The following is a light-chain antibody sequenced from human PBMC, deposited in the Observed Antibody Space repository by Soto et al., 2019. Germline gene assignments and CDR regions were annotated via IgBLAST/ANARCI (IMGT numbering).Light chain of an antibody. CDR3: QQVDTYPVA. Sequence: DIRLTQSPSFLSASAGDRVTITCRASQDITKYLAWFQQKPGRAPKLLIYGAFTLQRGVPSRFSGRGSGTEFTLTVSSLHAEDFATYYCQQVDTYPVAFGGGTKLYIK. CDR2: GAF. CDR1: QDITKY. J-gene: IGKJ4*01. V-gene: IGKV1-9*01.